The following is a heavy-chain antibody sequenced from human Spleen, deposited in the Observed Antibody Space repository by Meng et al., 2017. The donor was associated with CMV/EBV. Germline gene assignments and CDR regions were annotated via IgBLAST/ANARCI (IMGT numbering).Heavy chain of an antibody. Sequence: ASVKVSCKASGYTFNDYYIHWVRQAPGKGLERMGWINPNSGGTNYVQKFQGRVTVTRDTSFSTAYMELSRLRSDDTAVYYCARGWSGRDANFDYWARERWSPSPQ. CDR3: ARGWSGRDANFDY. J-gene: IGHJ4*02. CDR1: GYTFNDYY. D-gene: IGHD5-24*01. V-gene: IGHV1-2*02. CDR2: INPNSGGT.